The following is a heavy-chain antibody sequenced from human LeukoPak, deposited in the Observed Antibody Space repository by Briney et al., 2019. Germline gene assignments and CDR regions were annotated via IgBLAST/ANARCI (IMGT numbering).Heavy chain of an antibody. CDR3: ARNYCSGGSCHFDY. CDR2: IYPSGST. D-gene: IGHD2-15*01. CDR1: GGSISSGSYY. J-gene: IGHJ4*02. V-gene: IGHV4-61*02. Sequence: SETLSLTCTVSGGSISSGSYYWSWIRQPAGKGLEWIGRIYPSGSTNYNTSLKSRVTMSVDTSKNQFSLKLSSVTAADTAVYYCARNYCSGGSCHFDYWGQGTLVTVSS.